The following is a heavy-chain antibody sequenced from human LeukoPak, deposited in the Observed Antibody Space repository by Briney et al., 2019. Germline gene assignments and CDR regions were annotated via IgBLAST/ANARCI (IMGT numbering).Heavy chain of an antibody. CDR3: ATDDYRGLGY. V-gene: IGHV3-74*01. CDR2: IIQDGSVT. D-gene: IGHD3-16*01. Sequence: GGSLRLSCVTSGITFSNYYMHWVRRVPGEGLVWVSHIIQDGSVTSYADSVKGRFTISRDNAKNTVYLQLNNLRAEDTAVYYCATDDYRGLGYWGQGTLVTVSS. CDR1: GITFSNYY. J-gene: IGHJ4*02.